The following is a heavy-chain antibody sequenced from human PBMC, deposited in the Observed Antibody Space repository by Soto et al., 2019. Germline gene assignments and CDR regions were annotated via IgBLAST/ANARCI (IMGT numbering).Heavy chain of an antibody. CDR1: GYSFTSYC. CDR2: INPSGGST. CDR3: ARDLSMVRGVIIRGAFEI. V-gene: IGHV1-46*03. Sequence: ASVKVSCEASGYSFTSYCMHWVRQAPGQGLEWMGIINPSGGSTSYAQKFQGRVTMTRDTSTSTVYMELSSLRSEDTAVYYCARDLSMVRGVIIRGAFEIWG. J-gene: IGHJ3*02. D-gene: IGHD3-10*01.